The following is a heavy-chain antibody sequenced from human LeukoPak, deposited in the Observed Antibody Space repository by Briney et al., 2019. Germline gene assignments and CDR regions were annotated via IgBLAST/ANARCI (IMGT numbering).Heavy chain of an antibody. CDR2: INPSGGST. CDR1: GYTFTSYY. J-gene: IGHJ4*02. Sequence: VASVKVSCKASGYTFTSYYMHWVRRAPGQGLEWMGIINPSGGSTSYAQKFQGRVTMTRDTSTSTVYTELSSLRSEDTAVYYCARDRRAYYYDSSGYYYAGYWGQGTLVTVSS. V-gene: IGHV1-46*03. D-gene: IGHD3-22*01. CDR3: ARDRRAYYYDSSGYYYAGY.